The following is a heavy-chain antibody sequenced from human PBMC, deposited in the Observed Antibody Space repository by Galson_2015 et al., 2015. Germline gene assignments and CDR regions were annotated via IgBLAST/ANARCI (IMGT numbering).Heavy chain of an antibody. CDR2: ISDSGGFT. CDR3: AKRFPDFDY. D-gene: IGHD2-21*01. J-gene: IGHJ4*02. V-gene: IGHV3-23*01. Sequence: LRLSCAASGFTFSSYAMTWVRQAPGKGLEWVSTISDSGGFTYSADSVKGRFTISRDNSKNTLYLQMNSLRAEDTAVYYCAKRFPDFDYWGQGILVTVSS. CDR1: GFTFSSYA.